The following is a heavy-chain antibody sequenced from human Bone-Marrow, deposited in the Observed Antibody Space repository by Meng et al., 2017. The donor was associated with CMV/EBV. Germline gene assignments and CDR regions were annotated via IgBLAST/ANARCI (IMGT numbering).Heavy chain of an antibody. V-gene: IGHV1-69*10. Sequence: GKFNNYAISWVRQAPGQGLEWMGGIIPILHKPNYAQKFQGRVTISADKSTTTVYMELSSLTSDDTAVYYCARPVGGVAATPDWFDPWGQGTLVTVSS. D-gene: IGHD2-15*01. CDR1: GKFNNYA. J-gene: IGHJ5*02. CDR3: ARPVGGVAATPDWFDP. CDR2: IIPILHKP.